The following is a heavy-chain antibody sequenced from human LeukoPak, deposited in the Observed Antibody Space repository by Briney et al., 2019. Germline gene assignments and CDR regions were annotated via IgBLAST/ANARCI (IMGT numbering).Heavy chain of an antibody. J-gene: IGHJ4*02. CDR3: AKALGSYDNY. CDR2: ISSSTSYT. V-gene: IGHV3-21*04. CDR1: GFTFSNYS. Sequence: GGSLRLSCAASGFTFSNYSMNWVRQAPGKGLEWVSSISSSTSYTYYADSVKGRFTISRDNAKNSLYLQMNSLRAEDTAVYYRAKALGSYDNYWGQGTLVTVSS. D-gene: IGHD1-26*01.